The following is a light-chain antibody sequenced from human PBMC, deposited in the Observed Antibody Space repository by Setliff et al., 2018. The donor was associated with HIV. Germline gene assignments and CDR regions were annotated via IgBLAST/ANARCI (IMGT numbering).Light chain of an antibody. CDR3: QVWDGSGDHPI. CDR1: KIGSKS. J-gene: IGLJ2*01. CDR2: YDK. V-gene: IGLV3-21*04. Sequence: SYELTQPPSVSVAPGKTARTTCGGDKIGSKSVNWYQQKPGQAPVLVIYYDKDRPSGIPERFSGSNSGNTATLTISRVEAGDEADYYCQVWDGSGDHPIFGGGTKATVL.